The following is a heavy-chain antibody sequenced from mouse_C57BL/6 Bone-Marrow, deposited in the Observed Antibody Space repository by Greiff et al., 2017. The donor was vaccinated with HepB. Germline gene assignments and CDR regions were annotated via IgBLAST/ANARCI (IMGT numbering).Heavy chain of an antibody. CDR1: GYTFTDYY. D-gene: IGHD2-3*01. CDR3: ARGDGY. Sequence: EVQLQESGPVLVKPGASVKISCKASGYTFTDYYMNWVKQSHGKSLEWIGVINPYNDGTSYNQKFKGKATLTVDKSSSTAYMELNSLTSEDSAVYYCARGDGYWGQGTTLTVSS. J-gene: IGHJ2*01. V-gene: IGHV1-19*01. CDR2: INPYNDGT.